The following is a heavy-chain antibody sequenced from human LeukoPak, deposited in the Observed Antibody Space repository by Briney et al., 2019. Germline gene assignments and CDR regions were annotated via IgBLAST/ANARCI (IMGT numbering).Heavy chain of an antibody. V-gene: IGHV3-30-3*01. Sequence: GGSLRLSCAASGFTFSSYAMHWVRQAPGKGLEWVAVISYDGSNKYYADSVKGRFTISRDNSKTTLYLQMNSLRAEDTAVYYCARESEYIVVVPAAPEEGFYFDYWGQGTLVTVSS. CDR2: ISYDGSNK. D-gene: IGHD2-2*01. J-gene: IGHJ4*02. CDR3: ARESEYIVVVPAAPEEGFYFDY. CDR1: GFTFSSYA.